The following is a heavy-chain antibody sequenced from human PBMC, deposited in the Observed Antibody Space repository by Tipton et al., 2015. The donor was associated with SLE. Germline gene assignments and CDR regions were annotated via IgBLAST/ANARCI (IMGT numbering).Heavy chain of an antibody. CDR2: INHSGST. J-gene: IGHJ3*02. CDR1: GGSFSGYY. CDR3: ARDAHYDYVWGSAFDAFDI. Sequence: LRLSCAVYGGSFSGYYWSWIRQPPGKGLEWIGEINHSGSTNYNPSLKSRVTISVDTSKNQFSLKLSSVTAADTAVYYCARDAHYDYVWGSAFDAFDIWGQGTMVTVSS. V-gene: IGHV4-34*01. D-gene: IGHD3-16*01.